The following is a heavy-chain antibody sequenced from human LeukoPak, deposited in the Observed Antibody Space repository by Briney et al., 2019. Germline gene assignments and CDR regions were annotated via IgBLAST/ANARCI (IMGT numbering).Heavy chain of an antibody. J-gene: IGHJ3*02. D-gene: IGHD6-19*01. CDR3: AIKHEPSGWYSGWRGVAAFDI. V-gene: IGHV1-18*01. CDR2: ISAYNGNT. Sequence: GASVKVSCKASGYTFTSYGISWVRQAPGQGLEWMGWISAYNGNTNYAQKLQGRVTMTTDTSTSTAYMELRSLRSDDTAVYYCAIKHEPSGWYSGWRGVAAFDIWGQGTMVTVSS. CDR1: GYTFTSYG.